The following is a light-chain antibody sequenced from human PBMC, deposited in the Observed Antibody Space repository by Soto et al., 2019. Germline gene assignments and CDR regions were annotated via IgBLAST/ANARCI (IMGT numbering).Light chain of an antibody. CDR1: QSVSSN. CDR3: QQYNNWPLT. V-gene: IGKV3-15*01. CDR2: GAS. Sequence: EIVITQSSATLSVSPGQRATLSCRASQSVSSNLAWYQQKPGQAPGLLIYGASTRATGIPARFSGSGSGTEFTLTISSLQSEDFAVYYCQQYNNWPLTFGGGTKV. J-gene: IGKJ4*01.